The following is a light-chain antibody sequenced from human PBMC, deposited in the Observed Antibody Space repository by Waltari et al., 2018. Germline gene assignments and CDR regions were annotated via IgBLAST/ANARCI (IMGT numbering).Light chain of an antibody. CDR1: SGSVSSTSY. V-gene: IGLV8-61*01. J-gene: IGLJ3*02. CDR2: KIN. Sequence: QTVVTQEPSLSVSPGGTVTLTCALSSGSVSSTSYASWYQQTPVQAPRTLVYKINSRSSGVPERFAGSMLGNKAALTITGAQAEDESDYYCVLYMGSGIWVFGGGTKLTVL. CDR3: VLYMGSGIWV.